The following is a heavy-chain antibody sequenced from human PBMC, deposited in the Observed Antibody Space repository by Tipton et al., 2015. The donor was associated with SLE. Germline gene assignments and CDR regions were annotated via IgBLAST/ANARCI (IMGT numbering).Heavy chain of an antibody. CDR1: GFTFRNHE. J-gene: IGHJ4*02. Sequence: SLRLSCAASGFTFRNHEMNWVRQAPGKGLEWVSYISSSGSTIKYADSVKGRFTISRDNAKNSLYLQMNSLRAEDTAIYYCARSPSLVYCGQGPLVPVSS. V-gene: IGHV3-48*03. CDR2: ISSSGSTI. CDR3: ARSPSLVY.